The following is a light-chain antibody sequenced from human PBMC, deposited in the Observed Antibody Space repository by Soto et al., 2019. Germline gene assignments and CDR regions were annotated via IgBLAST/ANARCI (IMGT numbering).Light chain of an antibody. J-gene: IGKJ1*01. Sequence: EIVMTQSPATLSVSPGERATLSCRASQNIGKKLAWYQQKSGQAPRLLIYGASTRATGVSARFSGSGSGTEFALTISGLQSEDFAVYYCQQYDNWPPWTFGQGTKVDIK. V-gene: IGKV3-15*01. CDR1: QNIGKK. CDR2: GAS. CDR3: QQYDNWPPWT.